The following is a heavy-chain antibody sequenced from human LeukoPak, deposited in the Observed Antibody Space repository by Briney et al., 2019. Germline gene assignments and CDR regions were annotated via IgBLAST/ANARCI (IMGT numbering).Heavy chain of an antibody. V-gene: IGHV1-2*02. Sequence: ASVKVSCKASGYTFPAYYMHWVRQAPGQRLEWMGWINPNSGGTNYAQKFQGRVTVTWDTSIITAYMELSRLRSDDTAVYYCARTGTTEIFDYWGQGTLVTVSS. CDR2: INPNSGGT. D-gene: IGHD1-1*01. CDR3: ARTGTTEIFDY. J-gene: IGHJ4*02. CDR1: GYTFPAYY.